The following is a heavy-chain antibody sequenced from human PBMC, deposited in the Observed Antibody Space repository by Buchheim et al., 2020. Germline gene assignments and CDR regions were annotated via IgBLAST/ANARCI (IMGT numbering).Heavy chain of an antibody. Sequence: EVQLVESGGGLVQPGGSLRLSCAGSGFNFSTYHMNWVRQAPGKGLEWVSYIGSRSSIIYYADSVKGRFTISRDNSKNTLLLELNSLRAEDTAVYYCASPAGYAYGDSSLDSWGQGTL. J-gene: IGHJ4*02. CDR1: GFNFSTYH. V-gene: IGHV3-48*04. D-gene: IGHD4-17*01. CDR3: ASPAGYAYGDSSLDS. CDR2: IGSRSSII.